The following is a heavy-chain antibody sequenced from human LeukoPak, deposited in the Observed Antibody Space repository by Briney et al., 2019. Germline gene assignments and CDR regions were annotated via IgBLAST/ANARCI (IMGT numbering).Heavy chain of an antibody. Sequence: ASVKVSCKASGYTFTSYDINWVRQATGQGLEWMGWMNPNSGNTGYAQKFQGRVTMIRNTSISTAYMELSSLRSEDTAVYYCATSYYDSSGYYYPSWDWFDPWGQGTLVTVSS. CDR3: ATSYYDSSGYYYPSWDWFDP. CDR1: GYTFTSYD. J-gene: IGHJ5*02. D-gene: IGHD3-22*01. V-gene: IGHV1-8*01. CDR2: MNPNSGNT.